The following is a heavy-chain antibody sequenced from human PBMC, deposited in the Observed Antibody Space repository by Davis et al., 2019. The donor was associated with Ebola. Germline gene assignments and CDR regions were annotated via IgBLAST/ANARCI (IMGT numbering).Heavy chain of an antibody. CDR1: GFTFSSYG. J-gene: IGHJ3*02. V-gene: IGHV3-30*02. CDR3: ARGAYGDYIVKAFDI. CDR2: IRYDGSYQ. D-gene: IGHD4-17*01. Sequence: GGSLRLSCAASGFTFSSYGMHWVRQAPGKGLEWVAFIRYDGSYQYYADSVKGRFSISRDNSKNTLFLQMNSLRAEDTAIYYCARGAYGDYIVKAFDIWGQGTKVTVSS.